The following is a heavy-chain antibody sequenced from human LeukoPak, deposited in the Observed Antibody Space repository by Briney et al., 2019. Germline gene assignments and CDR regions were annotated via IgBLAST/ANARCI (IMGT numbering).Heavy chain of an antibody. CDR2: ISHDGSIT. Sequence: GGSLRLSCVASGFTFSSYGMHWVLQAPGKGLEWVAVISHDGSITYYVDSVKGRFTISRDNSKNTLYLQMHSLRAEDTAVYYCAKLARPYCSGDCLQIDYWGQGTLVPVSS. D-gene: IGHD2-21*02. V-gene: IGHV3-30*18. J-gene: IGHJ4*02. CDR1: GFTFSSYG. CDR3: AKLARPYCSGDCLQIDY.